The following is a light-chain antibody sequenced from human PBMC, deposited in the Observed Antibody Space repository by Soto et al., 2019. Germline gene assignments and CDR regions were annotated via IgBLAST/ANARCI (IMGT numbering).Light chain of an antibody. CDR1: QSVSGW. V-gene: IGKV1-5*01. J-gene: IGKJ1*01. Sequence: IKMYMSASTVSASVGDTVTVTCRASQSVSGWLAWYQQKPGEAPKLLIYDASALPRGVPSGFSGSGSGTKFTLTIASLQPDDFATYYCQQYETFSGTFGPGTKVDVK. CDR3: QQYETFSGT. CDR2: DAS.